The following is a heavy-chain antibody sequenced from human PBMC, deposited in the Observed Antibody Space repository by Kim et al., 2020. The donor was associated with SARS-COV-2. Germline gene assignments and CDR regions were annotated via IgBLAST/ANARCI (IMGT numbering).Heavy chain of an antibody. J-gene: IGHJ4*02. Sequence: GGSLRLSCAASGFTFSSYAMSWVRQAPGKGLEWVSAISGSGGSTYYADSVKGRFTISRDNSKNTLYLQMNSLRAEDTAVYYCAKNPPASTAAGRMGYFDYWGQGTLVTVSS. CDR3: AKNPPASTAAGRMGYFDY. CDR1: GFTFSSYA. CDR2: ISGSGGST. D-gene: IGHD6-13*01. V-gene: IGHV3-23*01.